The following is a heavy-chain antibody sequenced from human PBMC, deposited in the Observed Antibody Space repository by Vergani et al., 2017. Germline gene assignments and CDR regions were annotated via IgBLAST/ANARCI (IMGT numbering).Heavy chain of an antibody. V-gene: IGHV4-39*01. J-gene: IGHJ4*02. CDR3: ARHKSLVRLSSISAFDY. CDR1: GESISTSSYS. Sequence: QMQLQESGPGLVKTSETLSLSCTVSGESISTSSYSCGWIRQPPGNTLEWSVTVFYGGRPSYNPSLKIRVTLTLDTSKKQIFLHLTTVTAADTAVYYCARHKSLVRLSSISAFDYWGQGTQVTVSS. CDR2: VFYGGRP. D-gene: IGHD6-25*01.